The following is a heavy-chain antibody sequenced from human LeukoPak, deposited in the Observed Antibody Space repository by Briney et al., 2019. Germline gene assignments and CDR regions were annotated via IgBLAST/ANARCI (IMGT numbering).Heavy chain of an antibody. CDR3: ARRTGTVAFDY. CDR1: GGSFSGYY. J-gene: IGHJ4*02. V-gene: IGHV4-34*01. CDR2: INHSGST. D-gene: IGHD1-1*01. Sequence: PSETLSLTCAVYGGSFSGYYWSWIRQPPGKGLEWIGEINHSGSTNYNPSLKSRVTISVDTSKNQFSLKLSSVTAADTAVYYCARRTGTVAFDYWGQGTLVTVSS.